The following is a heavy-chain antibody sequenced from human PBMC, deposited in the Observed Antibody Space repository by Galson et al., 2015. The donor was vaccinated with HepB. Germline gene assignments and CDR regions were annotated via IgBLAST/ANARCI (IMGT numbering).Heavy chain of an antibody. D-gene: IGHD2-2*01. CDR2: ISSSSSYI. Sequence: SLRLSCAASGFTFSRYSMNWVRQAPGKGLEWVSSISSSSSYIYYADSVKGRFTISRDNAKNSLYLQMNSLRAEDTAVYYCARDLPYCSSTSCYYYYYGMDVWGQGTTVTVSS. CDR3: ARDLPYCSSTSCYYYYYGMDV. J-gene: IGHJ6*02. V-gene: IGHV3-21*01. CDR1: GFTFSRYS.